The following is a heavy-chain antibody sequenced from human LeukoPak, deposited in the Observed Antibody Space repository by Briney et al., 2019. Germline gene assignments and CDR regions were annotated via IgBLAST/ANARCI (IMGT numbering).Heavy chain of an antibody. J-gene: IGHJ4*02. CDR3: ARDKFRRRSSGYSRILDY. V-gene: IGHV3-30*04. D-gene: IGHD3-22*01. CDR1: GFTFSSYA. Sequence: GGSLRLSCAASGFTFSSYAMHWVRQAPGKGLEWVAVISYDGSNKYYADSVKGRFTISRDNSKNTLYLQMNGLRAEDTAVYYCARDKFRRRSSGYSRILDYWGQGTLVTVSS. CDR2: ISYDGSNK.